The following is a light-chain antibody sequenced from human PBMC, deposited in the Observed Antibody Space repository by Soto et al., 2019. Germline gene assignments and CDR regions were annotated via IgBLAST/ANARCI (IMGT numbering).Light chain of an antibody. CDR2: AAS. CDR1: QGIDNY. CDR3: QKYKGDPFT. Sequence: DIQMTQSPSSLSASVGDRVTITCRASQGIDNYLAWYQQKPGKVPKLLIYAASTLEPGVPSRFSGSGFGTDFTLRISSLQPEDFATYYCQKYKGDPFTFGPGTKVDIK. J-gene: IGKJ3*01. V-gene: IGKV1-27*01.